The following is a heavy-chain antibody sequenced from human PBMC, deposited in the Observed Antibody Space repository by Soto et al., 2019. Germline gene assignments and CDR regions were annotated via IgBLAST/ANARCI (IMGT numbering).Heavy chain of an antibody. J-gene: IGHJ4*02. V-gene: IGHV1-69*13. Sequence: ASVKVSCKASGGTFSSYAISWVRQAPGQGLEWMGGIIPIFGTANYAQKFQGRVTITADASTSTAYMELSSLRSEDTAVYYCARSGEAYCGGDCYFDYWGQGTLVTVSS. CDR2: IIPIFGTA. D-gene: IGHD2-21*02. CDR3: ARSGEAYCGGDCYFDY. CDR1: GGTFSSYA.